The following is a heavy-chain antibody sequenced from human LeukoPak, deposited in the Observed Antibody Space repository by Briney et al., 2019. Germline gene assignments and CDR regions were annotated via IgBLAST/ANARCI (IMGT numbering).Heavy chain of an antibody. J-gene: IGHJ4*02. D-gene: IGHD4-17*01. Sequence: PSETLSLTCIVSGGSISSYYWSWIRQPPGKGLEWIGYMYDSGSTNYNYNPSLKSRVTISVDTSKNQFSLKLSSVTAADTAVYYCARGGTMTTVPLWGQGTLVTVSS. CDR2: MYDSGST. CDR1: GGSISSYY. V-gene: IGHV4-59*08. CDR3: ARGGTMTTVPL.